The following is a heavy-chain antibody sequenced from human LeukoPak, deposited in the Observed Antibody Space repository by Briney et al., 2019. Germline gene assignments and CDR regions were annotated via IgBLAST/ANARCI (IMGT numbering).Heavy chain of an antibody. CDR1: GFTFSSYS. CDR2: ISSSSSYI. D-gene: IGHD6-13*01. Sequence: PGGSLRLSCAASGFTFSSYSMNWVRQAPGRGLEWVSSISSSSSYIYYADSVKGRFTISRDNAKNSLYLQMNSLRAEDTAVYYCARDQQLEAGQDYWGQGTLVTVSS. J-gene: IGHJ4*02. CDR3: ARDQQLEAGQDY. V-gene: IGHV3-21*01.